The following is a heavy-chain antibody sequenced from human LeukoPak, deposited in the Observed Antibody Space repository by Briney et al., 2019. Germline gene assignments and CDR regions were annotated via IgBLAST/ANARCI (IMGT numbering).Heavy chain of an antibody. CDR3: ARGAGNSWFDD. CDR2: INPGNGNT. J-gene: IGHJ4*02. V-gene: IGHV1-3*01. CDR1: GYTFTSYA. Sequence: ASVNVSCKASGYTFTSYAMHWVRQAPGQRLEWMGWINPGNGNTQCSQNFQGRVTMTRDTSATTAYMELSSLDSEDTAVYYCARGAGNSWFDDWGQGTLVTVSS. D-gene: IGHD6-13*01.